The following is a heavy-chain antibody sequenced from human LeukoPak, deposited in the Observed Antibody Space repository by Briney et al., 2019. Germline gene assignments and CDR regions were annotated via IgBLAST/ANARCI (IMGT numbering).Heavy chain of an antibody. V-gene: IGHV3-30-3*01. Sequence: GGSLRLSCAASGFAFSNYAMHWVRQAPGKGPEWVAVISYDGSNKYYADSVKGRFTISRDNSKNTLYLQMNSLRAEDTAVYYCARDGGDYVLAYWGQGTLVTVSS. J-gene: IGHJ4*02. CDR2: ISYDGSNK. D-gene: IGHD4-17*01. CDR3: ARDGGDYVLAY. CDR1: GFAFSNYA.